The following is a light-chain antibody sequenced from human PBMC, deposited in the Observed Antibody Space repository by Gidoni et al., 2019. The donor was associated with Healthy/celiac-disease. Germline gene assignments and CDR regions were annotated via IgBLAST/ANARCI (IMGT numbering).Light chain of an antibody. CDR2: GKN. J-gene: IGLJ3*02. Sequence: SSELTQDPAVSVPLGQTVRITCHGDSLRSSYASWYPQKPGQAPVLVIYGKNNRPSGIPDRFSGSSSGNTASLTITGAQAEEEADYYCNSRDSSGNHWVFGGGTKLTVL. V-gene: IGLV3-19*01. CDR1: SLRSSY. CDR3: NSRDSSGNHWV.